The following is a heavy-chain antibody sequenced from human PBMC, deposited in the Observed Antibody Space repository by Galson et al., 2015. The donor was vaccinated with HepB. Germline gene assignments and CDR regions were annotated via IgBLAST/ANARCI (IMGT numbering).Heavy chain of an antibody. V-gene: IGHV3-53*01. CDR2: IYSGGST. D-gene: IGHD4-17*01. CDR3: ARGGSDDYGDYESTGAFDI. J-gene: IGHJ3*02. Sequence: SLRLSCAASGFTVSSNYMSWVRQAPGKGLEWVSVIYSGGSTYYADSVKGRFTISRDNSKNTLYLQMNSLRAEDTAVYYCARGGSDDYGDYESTGAFDIWGQGTMVTVSS. CDR1: GFTVSSNY.